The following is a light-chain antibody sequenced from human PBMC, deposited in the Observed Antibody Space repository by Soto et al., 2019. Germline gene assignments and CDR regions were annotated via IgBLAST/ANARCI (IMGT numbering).Light chain of an antibody. CDR2: GAS. CDR1: QSVANSY. V-gene: IGKV3-15*01. Sequence: EIVMTQSPVTLSVSPGERATLSCRASQSVANSYLAWYQQKPGQAPRLLIFGASTRAAGIPARFSGSGSGTEFTLTITRLEPEDFAVYYCQEYDDSPPITFGLGTRLEIK. CDR3: QEYDDSPPIT. J-gene: IGKJ5*01.